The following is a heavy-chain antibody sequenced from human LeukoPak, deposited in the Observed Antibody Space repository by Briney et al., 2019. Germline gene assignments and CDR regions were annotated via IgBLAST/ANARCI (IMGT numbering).Heavy chain of an antibody. J-gene: IGHJ4*02. Sequence: GRSLRLSCAASGFTFSNYGMHWVRQAPGKGLEWVAIISYDGSNKYYADSVKGRFTISRDNAKNTLFLQMNSLRAEDTAVYYCARDSPSVGATSDYWGQGTLVTVSS. CDR2: ISYDGSNK. D-gene: IGHD1-26*01. V-gene: IGHV3-30*03. CDR3: ARDSPSVGATSDY. CDR1: GFTFSNYG.